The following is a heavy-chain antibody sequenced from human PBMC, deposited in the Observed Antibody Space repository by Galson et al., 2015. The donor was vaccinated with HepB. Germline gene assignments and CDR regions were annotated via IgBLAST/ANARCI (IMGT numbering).Heavy chain of an antibody. Sequence: SLRLSCAASGFTFSSYSMNWVRQAPGKGLECVSFISSCSSYIFYADSVKGRFTISRDNAKNSLYLQMNSLRAEDTAVYYCARDLFGGYGWFDPWGQGTLVTVSS. D-gene: IGHD5-12*01. CDR1: GFTFSSYS. J-gene: IGHJ5*02. CDR3: ARDLFGGYGWFDP. V-gene: IGHV3-21*01. CDR2: ISSCSSYI.